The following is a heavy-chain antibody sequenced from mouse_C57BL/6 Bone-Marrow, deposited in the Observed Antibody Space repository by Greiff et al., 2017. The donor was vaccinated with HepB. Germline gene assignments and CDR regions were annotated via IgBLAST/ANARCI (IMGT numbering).Heavy chain of an antibody. J-gene: IGHJ4*01. D-gene: IGHD2-3*01. CDR1: GYTFTSYW. V-gene: IGHV1-64*01. CDR2: IHPNSGST. Sequence: QVQLQQPGAELVKPGASVKLSCKASGYTFTSYWMHWVKQRPGQGLEWIGMIHPNSGSTNYNEKFKSKATLTVDKSSSTAYMQLSSLTSEDSAVYYCARDEGYYVENYAMDYWGQGTSVTVSS. CDR3: ARDEGYYVENYAMDY.